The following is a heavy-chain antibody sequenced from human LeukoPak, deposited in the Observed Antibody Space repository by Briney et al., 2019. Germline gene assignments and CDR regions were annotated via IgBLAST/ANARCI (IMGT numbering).Heavy chain of an antibody. V-gene: IGHV3-30*02. D-gene: IGHD3-22*01. Sequence: QSGGSLRLSCAASGLIFSNYGVHWVRQAPGKGLEWVSFIQYDGSNKYYADSVKGRFTISRDNSKNTLYLQMNSLRAEDTAMYYCARVIDYWGQGTLVAVSS. CDR1: GLIFSNYG. J-gene: IGHJ4*02. CDR2: IQYDGSNK. CDR3: ARVIDY.